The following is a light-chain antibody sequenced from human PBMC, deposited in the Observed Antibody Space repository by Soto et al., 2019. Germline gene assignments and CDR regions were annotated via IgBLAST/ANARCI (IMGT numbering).Light chain of an antibody. Sequence: DIQITQSPSSLSASVGDRVTITCRASQSISSYLNWYQQKPGTAPKLLIYEASNLESGVPSRFSGSGSGTEFTLTISSLQPDDFATYYCQQYYSDWTFGQGTKVDIK. CDR3: QQYYSDWT. V-gene: IGKV1-5*01. J-gene: IGKJ1*01. CDR2: EAS. CDR1: QSISSY.